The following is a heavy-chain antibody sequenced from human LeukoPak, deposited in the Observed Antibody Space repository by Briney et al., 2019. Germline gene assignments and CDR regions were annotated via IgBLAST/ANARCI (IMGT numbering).Heavy chain of an antibody. CDR2: ISYNGHQ. D-gene: IGHD2-21*02. J-gene: IGHJ4*02. Sequence: PGGSLRLSCAASGFTFVNYGFHWVRQAPMKALEWVAFISYNGHQKYGDSVKGRFTISRDNAKNSLYLQMNSLRAEDTAVYYCARAARVVTAIPRPRYYFDYWGQGTLVTVSS. V-gene: IGHV3-30-3*01. CDR1: GFTFVNYG. CDR3: ARAARVVTAIPRPRYYFDY.